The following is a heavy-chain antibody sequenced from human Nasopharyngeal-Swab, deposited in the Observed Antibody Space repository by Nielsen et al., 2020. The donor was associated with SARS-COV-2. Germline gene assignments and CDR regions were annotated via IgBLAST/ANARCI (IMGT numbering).Heavy chain of an antibody. V-gene: IGHV1-69*13. CDR1: GGAFSSYA. CDR3: AGATIFGVVIIGPTTGMDV. J-gene: IGHJ6*04. CDR2: IIPIFGTA. D-gene: IGHD3-3*01. Sequence: SVKVSCKASGGAFSSYASSWVRQAPGQGLEWMGGIIPIFGTANYAQKFQGRVTITADESTSTAYMELSSLRSEDTAVYYCAGATIFGVVIIGPTTGMDVWGKGTTVTVSS.